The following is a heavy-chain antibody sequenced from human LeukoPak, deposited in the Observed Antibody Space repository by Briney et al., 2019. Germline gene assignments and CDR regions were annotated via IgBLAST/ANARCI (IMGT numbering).Heavy chain of an antibody. Sequence: ASVRVSCKASGYTFTSYGISWVRQAPGQGLEWMGLINPTGGSTGYAQKFQGRVTMTRDMSTSTDYMELSSLRSEDTAIYYCARDNSVGDNAWWFDPWGQGTLVTVSS. V-gene: IGHV1-46*01. J-gene: IGHJ5*02. D-gene: IGHD1-26*01. CDR3: ARDNSVGDNAWWFDP. CDR2: INPTGGST. CDR1: GYTFTSYG.